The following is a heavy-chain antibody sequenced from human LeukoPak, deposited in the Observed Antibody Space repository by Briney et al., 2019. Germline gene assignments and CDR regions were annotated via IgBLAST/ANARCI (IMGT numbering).Heavy chain of an antibody. Sequence: SETLSLTCTVSGGSISSSTYYWDWIRQPPGQGLEWIGNIYDSGDTYYTPSLKSRVTMFVDTSKNQCSLKLSSVTAADTAVYYCARHGRPGYGGYENAFDIWGQGTMVTVSS. D-gene: IGHD5-12*01. J-gene: IGHJ3*02. CDR1: GGSISSSTYY. CDR3: ARHGRPGYGGYENAFDI. V-gene: IGHV4-39*01. CDR2: IYDSGDT.